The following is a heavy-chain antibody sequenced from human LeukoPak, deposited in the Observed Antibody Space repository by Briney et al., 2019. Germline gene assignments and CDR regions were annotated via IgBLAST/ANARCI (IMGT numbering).Heavy chain of an antibody. CDR3: ARAGGYRDY. CDR2: ISSSGRTI. J-gene: IGHJ4*02. CDR1: GFTFSSYE. V-gene: IGHV3-48*03. Sequence: PGGSLRLSCAASGFTFSSYEMNWVRQAPGKGPEWVSYISSSGRTIYYADSVKGRFTISRDNAKNSLYLQMNSLRAEDTAVYYCARAGGYRDYWGQGTLVTVSS. D-gene: IGHD5-18*01.